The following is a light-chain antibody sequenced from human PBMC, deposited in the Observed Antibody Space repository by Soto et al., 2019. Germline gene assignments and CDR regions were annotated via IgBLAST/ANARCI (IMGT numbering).Light chain of an antibody. J-gene: IGKJ1*01. CDR3: QQYGSSGT. CDR2: GAS. CDR1: QSVSNNY. V-gene: IGKV3-20*01. Sequence: IVLTQSPGTLSLSPGEIATLSCSASQSVSNNYLAWYQQKPGQAPRLLIYGASNRATGIPDRFSGSGSGADFTLTISRLQPEDFAVSYCQQYGSSGTFGQGTKVDIK.